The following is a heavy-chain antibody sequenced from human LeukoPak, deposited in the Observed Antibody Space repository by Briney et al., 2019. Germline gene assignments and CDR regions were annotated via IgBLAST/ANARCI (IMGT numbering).Heavy chain of an antibody. CDR1: GIIFGSHG. CDR3: ARAYDKAYDY. J-gene: IGHJ4*02. V-gene: IGHV3-23*01. Sequence: QPGGSLRLSCAASGIIFGSHGMAWVRQAPGKGLEWVSSIRPNGDRTFYADFVKGRFTISRDNSKNTVSLHMNSLRAEDSAIYRCARAYDKAYDYWGQRTLVTVSS. CDR2: IRPNGDRT. D-gene: IGHD2-21*01.